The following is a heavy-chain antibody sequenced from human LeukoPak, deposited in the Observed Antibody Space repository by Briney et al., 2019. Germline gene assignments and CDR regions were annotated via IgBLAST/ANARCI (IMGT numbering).Heavy chain of an antibody. J-gene: IGHJ4*02. CDR1: GFTLSSFA. CDR2: IGSSGGST. V-gene: IGHV3-23*01. CDR3: AKRGGNYIGFDY. D-gene: IGHD1-26*01. Sequence: GGSLRLSCAASGFTLSSFAMSWVRQAPGKGLEWVSSIGSSGGSTHYADSVKGRFTISRDNSKNTLDLQMNSLRVEGTAVYYCAKRGGNYIGFDYWGQGTLVTVSS.